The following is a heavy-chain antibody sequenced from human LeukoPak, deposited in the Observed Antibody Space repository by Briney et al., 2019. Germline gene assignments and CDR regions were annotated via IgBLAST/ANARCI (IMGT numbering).Heavy chain of an antibody. J-gene: IGHJ4*02. V-gene: IGHV3-23*01. Sequence: PGGSLRLTCAASGFTFSSYAMSWVRQAPGKGLEWVSAISGSGGSTYYADSVKGRFTISRDNSKNTLYLQMNSLRAEDTAVYYCATVEIVVVTRYKPFDYWGQGTLVTVSS. CDR1: GFTFSSYA. D-gene: IGHD3-22*01. CDR2: ISGSGGST. CDR3: ATVEIVVVTRYKPFDY.